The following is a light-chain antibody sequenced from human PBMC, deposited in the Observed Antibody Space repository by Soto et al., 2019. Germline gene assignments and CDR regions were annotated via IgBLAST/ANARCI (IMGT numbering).Light chain of an antibody. V-gene: IGKV3-20*01. CDR2: GTS. J-gene: IGKJ1*01. Sequence: EIGLTQSPGTLSLSPGERATHTCRASQSVSSSYLAWHQRKPGQAPRLLIYGTSSRATGIPDRFSGSGSGTDFTLTITRLEPEDFAVYYCQQYGSSPPTFGQGTKVEIK. CDR1: QSVSSSY. CDR3: QQYGSSPPT.